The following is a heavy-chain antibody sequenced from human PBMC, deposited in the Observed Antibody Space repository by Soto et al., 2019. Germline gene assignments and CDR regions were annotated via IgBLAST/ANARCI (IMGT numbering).Heavy chain of an antibody. CDR1: GGTFSRHS. V-gene: IGHV1-69*01. Sequence: QVQMVQCGAEVKKPGSSVRVSCKVFGGTFSRHSISWVRQAPGQGLEWMGGIIPIFDATQYAQKFQGRLTITADESTTTFHMDLSGLRPEDTAIYYCARDLTSVRGSWGQGTLVTVS. CDR3: ARDLTSVRGS. CDR2: IIPIFDAT. J-gene: IGHJ4*02. D-gene: IGHD3-10*01.